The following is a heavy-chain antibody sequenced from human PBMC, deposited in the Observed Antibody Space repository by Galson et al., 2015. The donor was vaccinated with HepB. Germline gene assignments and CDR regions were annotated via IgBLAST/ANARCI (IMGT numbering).Heavy chain of an antibody. J-gene: IGHJ2*01. V-gene: IGHV3-21*01. D-gene: IGHD3-22*01. CDR1: GFTFSSYS. Sequence: SLRLSCAASGFTFSSYSMNWVRQAPGKGLEWVSSISSSSSYIYYADSVKGRFTISRDNAKNSLYLQMNSLRAEDTAVYYCARALLGRWLLLYGYFDLWGRGTLVTVSS. CDR3: ARALLGRWLLLYGYFDL. CDR2: ISSSSSYI.